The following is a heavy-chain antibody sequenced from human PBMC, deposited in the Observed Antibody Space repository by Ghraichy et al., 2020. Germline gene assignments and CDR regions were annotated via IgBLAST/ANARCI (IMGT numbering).Heavy chain of an antibody. CDR3: ARDPQPWLVLFDY. J-gene: IGHJ4*02. D-gene: IGHD6-19*01. Sequence: GGSLRLSCAPSGFAFHTYSLHWLPQTPCTGLCWGSYISSSSSTIYYADSVKGRFTISRDNAKNSLYLQMNSLRDEDTAVFYCARDPQPWLVLFDYLGQVTPATVS. CDR1: GFAFHTYS. CDR2: ISSSSSTI. V-gene: IGHV3-48*02.